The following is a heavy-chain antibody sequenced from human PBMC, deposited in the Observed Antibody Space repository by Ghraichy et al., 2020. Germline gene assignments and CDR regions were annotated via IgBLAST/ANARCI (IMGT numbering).Heavy chain of an antibody. Sequence: SETLSLTCAVSGYTISSGYYWGWIRQPPGKGLEWIGSIYHSGSTYYNPSLKSRVTISVDTSKNQFSLKLSSVTAADTAVYYCARDGVNCGGDCFHWYFDLWGRGTLVTVSS. D-gene: IGHD2-21*02. CDR3: ARDGVNCGGDCFHWYFDL. J-gene: IGHJ2*01. CDR1: GYTISSGYY. CDR2: IYHSGST. V-gene: IGHV4-38-2*02.